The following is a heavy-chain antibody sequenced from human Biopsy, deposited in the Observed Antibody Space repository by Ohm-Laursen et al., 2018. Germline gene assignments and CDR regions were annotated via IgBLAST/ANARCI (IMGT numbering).Heavy chain of an antibody. CDR2: INSMFGTT. D-gene: IGHD1-1*01. V-gene: IGHV1-69*01. CDR1: GGTFTSFG. J-gene: IGHJ4*02. CDR3: AKRGVERGRPLAY. Sequence: SVTASRKASGGTFTSFGISWVRQAPGQGLEWMGEINSMFGTTNYAQTFQGRVTITADESTSTAYMEVSSLRSEDTAVYYCAKRGVERGRPLAYWGQGTLVTVSS.